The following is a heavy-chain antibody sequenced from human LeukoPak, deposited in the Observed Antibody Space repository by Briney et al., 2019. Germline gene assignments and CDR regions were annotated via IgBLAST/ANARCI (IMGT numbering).Heavy chain of an antibody. V-gene: IGHV3-21*01. D-gene: IGHD3-3*01. CDR1: GFTFSSYS. J-gene: IGHJ4*02. CDR3: ARRPINYDFWSGYYADY. CDR2: ISSSSSYI. Sequence: GGSLRLSCAASGFTFSSYSMNWVRQAPGKGLEWVSSISSSSSYIYYADSVKGRFTISRDNAKNSLYLQMNSLRAEDTAMYYCARRPINYDFWSGYYADYWGQGTLVTVSS.